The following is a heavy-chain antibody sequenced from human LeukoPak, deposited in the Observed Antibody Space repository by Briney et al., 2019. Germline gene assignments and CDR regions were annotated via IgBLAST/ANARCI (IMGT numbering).Heavy chain of an antibody. Sequence: PGGSLRLSCAASGFTVSSNYMSWVRQAPGKGLEWVSVIYSGGSTYYADSVKGRFTISRDNSKNTLYLQMNSLRAEDTAVYYCARDGRHDYGDYDIDYWGQGTLVTVSS. CDR2: IYSGGST. J-gene: IGHJ4*02. CDR1: GFTVSSNY. D-gene: IGHD4-17*01. CDR3: ARDGRHDYGDYDIDY. V-gene: IGHV3-53*01.